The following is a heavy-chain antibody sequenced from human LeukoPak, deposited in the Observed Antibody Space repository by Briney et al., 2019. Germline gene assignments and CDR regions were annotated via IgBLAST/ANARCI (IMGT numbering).Heavy chain of an antibody. CDR2: IYPIDSDT. J-gene: IGHJ4*02. V-gene: IGHV5-51*01. CDR1: GYSFASFR. CDR3: ARDYRGSFDF. Sequence: GESLKISCQGSGYSFASFRIAWVRQMPGKGLEWMGIIYPIDSDTRYSPSFQGQVTMSVDKSISTAYLQWSSLKASDTAMYYCARDYRGSFDFWGQGTLVTVSS. D-gene: IGHD3-16*01.